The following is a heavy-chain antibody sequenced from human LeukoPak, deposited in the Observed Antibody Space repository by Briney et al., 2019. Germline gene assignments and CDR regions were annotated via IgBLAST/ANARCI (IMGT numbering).Heavy chain of an antibody. CDR2: IYTSGST. D-gene: IGHD3-10*01. J-gene: IGHJ5*02. Sequence: PSQTLSLTCTVSGGSISSGSYYWSWIRQPAGKGLEWIGRIYTSGSTNYNPSLKSRVTISVDTSKNQFSLKLSSVTAADTAVYYCARAVRGSWFDPWGQGTLVTVSS. CDR1: GGSISSGSYY. CDR3: ARAVRGSWFDP. V-gene: IGHV4-61*02.